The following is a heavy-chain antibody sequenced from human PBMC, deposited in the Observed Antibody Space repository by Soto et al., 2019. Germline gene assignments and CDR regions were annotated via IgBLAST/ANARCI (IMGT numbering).Heavy chain of an antibody. J-gene: IGHJ3*02. CDR2: IYHSGST. CDR3: ARVWGGAFDI. D-gene: IGHD3-10*01. V-gene: IGHV4-59*01. Sequence: SETLSLTCLVSGQDIKTNYWWAWIRQPPGKGLEWIGYIYHSGSTNYNPSLKSRVTISVDTSKNQFSLKLSSVTAADTAVYYCARVWGGAFDIWGQGTMVTVSS. CDR1: GQDIKTNY.